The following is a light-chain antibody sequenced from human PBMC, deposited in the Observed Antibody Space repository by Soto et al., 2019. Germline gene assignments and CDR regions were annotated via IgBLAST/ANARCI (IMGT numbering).Light chain of an antibody. CDR3: QQYYSIPLT. CDR2: WAS. CDR1: QSVLYSSNNKNY. V-gene: IGKV4-1*01. Sequence: DIVMTQSPDSLAVSLGERATINCKSSQSVLYSSNNKNYLAWYQQKPGQPPKLLFYWASSRESGVPDRFSASGSGTDSTLTIGSLQAEDVALYFCQQYYSIPLTFGGGTKVDIK. J-gene: IGKJ4*01.